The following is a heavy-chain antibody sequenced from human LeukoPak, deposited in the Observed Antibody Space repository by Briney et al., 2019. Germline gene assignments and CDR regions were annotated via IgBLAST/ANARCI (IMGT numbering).Heavy chain of an antibody. CDR3: ARTHSNGWYSVGYYYMDV. V-gene: IGHV1-18*01. Sequence: ASVKVSCKASGYTFTIYGINWVRQAPGRGLEWMGWISGDNANPNYAQKFQGRVTMTTDTPTSTAYMELRSLRSDDTAMYFCARTHSNGWYSVGYYYMDVWGKGTTVTVSS. D-gene: IGHD6-19*01. CDR1: GYTFTIYG. CDR2: ISGDNANP. J-gene: IGHJ6*03.